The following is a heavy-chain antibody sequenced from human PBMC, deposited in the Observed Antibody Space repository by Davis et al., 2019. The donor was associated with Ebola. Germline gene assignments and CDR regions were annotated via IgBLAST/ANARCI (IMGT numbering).Heavy chain of an antibody. CDR2: INPSGGST. J-gene: IGHJ6*02. D-gene: IGHD1-1*01. Sequence: ASVKVSCKASGYTFASYYMHWVRQAPGQGLEWMGIINPSGGSTSYAQKFQGRVTMTRDTSTSTVYMELSSLRSEDTAVYYCARDQFHGNYYYYYGMDVWGQGTTVTVSS. CDR3: ARDQFHGNYYYYYGMDV. V-gene: IGHV1-46*01. CDR1: GYTFASYY.